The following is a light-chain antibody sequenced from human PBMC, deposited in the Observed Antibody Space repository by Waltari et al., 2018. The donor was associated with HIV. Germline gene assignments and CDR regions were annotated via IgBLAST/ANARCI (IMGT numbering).Light chain of an antibody. Sequence: DIVMTQSPLSWSVTPGEPASISCRSSQSLVYSNGYNYLDWYLQKPGQSPQILFYFGSHRASVVPDRFTGSGSGTDFTLKISRVEAEDVGVYYCMQALQTPYTFGQGTKLEIK. CDR1: QSLVYSNGYNY. J-gene: IGKJ2*01. CDR3: MQALQTPYT. V-gene: IGKV2-28*01. CDR2: FGS.